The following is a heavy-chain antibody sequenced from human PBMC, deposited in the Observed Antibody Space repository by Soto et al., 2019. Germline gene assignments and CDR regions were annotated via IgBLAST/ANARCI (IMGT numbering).Heavy chain of an antibody. V-gene: IGHV3-23*01. CDR2: VSASGRSR. CDR3: AKDGNWLDVYYDV. D-gene: IGHD3-16*01. Sequence: EVQLLESGGGLVQPGGSLRLSCVGSGIEFSNYAMSWVRQAPGKGLEWGSIVSASGRSRYHADSVKGRFTISRDNSKNTLYLHMTNLRAEDTAVYYCAKDGNWLDVYYDVWGQGTPVTVSS. J-gene: IGHJ4*02. CDR1: GIEFSNYA.